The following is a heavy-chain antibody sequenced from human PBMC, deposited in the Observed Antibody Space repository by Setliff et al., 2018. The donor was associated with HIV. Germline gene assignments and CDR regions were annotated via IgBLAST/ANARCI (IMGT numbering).Heavy chain of an antibody. Sequence: PGGSLRLSCAASGFTFSTSGMNWVRQAPGKGLEWVSSISSRGGSVYYADSVRGRFTISRDNANNLLYLQMNSLRAEDTAVYYCAKVPFVSSNYYWGQGTLVTVSS. D-gene: IGHD6-13*01. CDR1: GFTFSTSG. J-gene: IGHJ4*02. CDR2: ISSRGGSV. CDR3: AKVPFVSSNYY. V-gene: IGHV3-21*01.